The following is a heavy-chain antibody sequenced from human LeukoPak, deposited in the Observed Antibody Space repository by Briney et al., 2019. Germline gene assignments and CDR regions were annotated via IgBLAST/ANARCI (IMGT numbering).Heavy chain of an antibody. CDR2: IYYSGST. CDR3: ARQVDYYDSSSFDY. J-gene: IGHJ4*02. D-gene: IGHD3-22*01. V-gene: IGHV4-59*08. Sequence: PSETLSLTCTVSGGSISSYHWSWIRQPPGKGLEWIGYIYYSGSTNYNPSLKSRVTISVDTSKNQFSLKLSSVTAADTAEYYCARQVDYYDSSSFDYWGQGTLVNVSP. CDR1: GGSISSYH.